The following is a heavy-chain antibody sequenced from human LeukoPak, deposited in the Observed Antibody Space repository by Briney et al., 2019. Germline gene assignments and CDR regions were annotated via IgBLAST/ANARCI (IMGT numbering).Heavy chain of an antibody. D-gene: IGHD3-10*02. CDR2: INHSGST. J-gene: IGHJ5*02. Sequence: SSETLSLTCAVYGESFSGYYWSWIRQPPGKGLEWIGVINHSGSTNYNPSLKSRVIISGDTSKNQFSLKLISVIAADTAVYYCARGGNVPFDPWGQGTLVTVSS. V-gene: IGHV4-34*01. CDR1: GESFSGYY. CDR3: ARGGNVPFDP.